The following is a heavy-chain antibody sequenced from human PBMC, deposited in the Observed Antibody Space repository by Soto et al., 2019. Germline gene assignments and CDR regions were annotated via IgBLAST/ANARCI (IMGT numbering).Heavy chain of an antibody. J-gene: IGHJ5*02. V-gene: IGHV1-18*01. D-gene: IGHD6-13*01. Sequence: VQLVQSGAEVKKPGASVKVSCKASGYTFTSYGISWVRQAPGQGLEWMGWISAYNGNTNYAQQLQGRVTMTTDTATSTAYMELRSLRSDDTAMYYCARNPLLGIAAAGYKWFDPWGQGTLVTVSS. CDR3: ARNPLLGIAAAGYKWFDP. CDR2: ISAYNGNT. CDR1: GYTFTSYG.